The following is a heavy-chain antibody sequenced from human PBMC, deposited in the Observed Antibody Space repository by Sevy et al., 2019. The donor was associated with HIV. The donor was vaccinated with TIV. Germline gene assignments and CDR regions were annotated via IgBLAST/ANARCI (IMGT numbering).Heavy chain of an antibody. CDR1: GFTFSSYW. CDR2: INSDGSST. J-gene: IGHJ4*02. V-gene: IGHV3-74*01. CDR3: ARDANDYGDLDFDY. Sequence: GGSLRLSCAASGFTFSSYWMHWVRQAPGKGLVWVSRINSDGSSTSYTDSVKGRFTISRDNAKNSLYLQMNSLRDEDTAVYYCARDANDYGDLDFDYWGQGTLVTVSS. D-gene: IGHD4-17*01.